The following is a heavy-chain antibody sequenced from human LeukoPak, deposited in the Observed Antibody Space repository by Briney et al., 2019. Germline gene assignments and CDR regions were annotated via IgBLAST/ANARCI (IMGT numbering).Heavy chain of an antibody. V-gene: IGHV4-61*01. CDR1: CGSVSSGNYY. D-gene: IGHD1-26*01. CDR3: AQKQWVPYYFHY. J-gene: IGHJ4*02. CDR2: IYYSGST. Sequence: SETLSLTCSVSCGSVSSGNYYWSWIRQPPGKGLEWIGYIYYSGSTDYNPSLKSRVTISVDTSKNQFSLRLSSVTAADTAVYYCAQKQWVPYYFHYWGQGTLVTVSS.